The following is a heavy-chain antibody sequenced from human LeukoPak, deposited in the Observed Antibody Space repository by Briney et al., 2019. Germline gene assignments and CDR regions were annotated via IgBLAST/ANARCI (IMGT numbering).Heavy chain of an antibody. CDR2: IWYDGSNK. V-gene: IGHV3-33*01. Sequence: PGGSLRLSCAASGFTFSSYGMHWVRQAPGKGLEWVAVIWYDGSNKYYADSVKGRFTISRDNSKNTLYLQMNSLRAEDTAVYYCARDSGYASLNFDYWGQGTLVTVSS. J-gene: IGHJ4*02. CDR1: GFTFSSYG. D-gene: IGHD5-12*01. CDR3: ARDSGYASLNFDY.